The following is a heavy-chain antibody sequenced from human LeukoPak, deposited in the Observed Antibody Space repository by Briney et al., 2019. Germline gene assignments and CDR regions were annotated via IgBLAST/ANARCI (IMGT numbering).Heavy chain of an antibody. V-gene: IGHV4-38-2*02. D-gene: IGHD3-22*01. CDR3: ARHRSNYYDSSGYYYNY. CDR1: DGSISTYW. J-gene: IGHJ4*02. Sequence: PSETLSLTCTVSDGSISTYWGDWIRQPPGKGLEWIGSIYHSGSTYYNPSLKSRVTISVDTSKNQFSLKLSSVTAADTAVYYCARHRSNYYDSSGYYYNYWGQGTLVTVSS. CDR2: IYHSGST.